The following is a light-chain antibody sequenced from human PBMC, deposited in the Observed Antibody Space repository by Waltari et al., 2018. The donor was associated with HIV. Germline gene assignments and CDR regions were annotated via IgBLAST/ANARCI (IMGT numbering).Light chain of an antibody. CDR2: RNN. J-gene: IGLJ2*01. V-gene: IGLV1-47*01. CDR1: SSNIESNY. CDR3: AAWDDSLRGV. Sequence: QSVLTQPPSASGTPGQRVTISCSGSSSNIESNYVYWYQQLPGMAPKLLIYRNNQRPSGVPDRFSGSKSGTSASLAISGLRSEDEAEYYCAAWDDSLRGVFGGGTKLTVL.